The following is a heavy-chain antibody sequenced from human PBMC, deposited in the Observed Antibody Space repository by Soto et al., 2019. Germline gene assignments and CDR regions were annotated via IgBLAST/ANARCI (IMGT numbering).Heavy chain of an antibody. CDR1: GFTFSSYA. V-gene: IGHV3-23*01. CDR3: AMGTMDV. J-gene: IGHJ6*04. D-gene: IGHD7-27*01. CDR2: IVASGGGT. Sequence: PGGSLRLSCAASGFTFSSYAMSWVRQAPGKGLEWVSAIVASGGGTYYADSVRGRFTISRDNAKNTLYLQMNSLRAEDTATYYCAMGTMDVWGTGTTVTVSS.